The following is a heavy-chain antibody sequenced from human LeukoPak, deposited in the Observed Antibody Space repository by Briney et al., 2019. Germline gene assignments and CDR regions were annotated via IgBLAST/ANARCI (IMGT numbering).Heavy chain of an antibody. CDR3: AKYRTTTAPPRNFDY. D-gene: IGHD1-14*01. CDR2: IGSDSGGI. J-gene: IGHJ4*02. V-gene: IGHV3-23*01. CDR1: GFTFSNFA. Sequence: GGSLRLSCAVSGFTFSNFAMTWVRQAPGKGLEWVSVIGSDSGGIQYADSVKGRFTISRDNSKRTLYLQMTSLRVDDTAVYYCAKYRTTTAPPRNFDYWGQGTLVTVSS.